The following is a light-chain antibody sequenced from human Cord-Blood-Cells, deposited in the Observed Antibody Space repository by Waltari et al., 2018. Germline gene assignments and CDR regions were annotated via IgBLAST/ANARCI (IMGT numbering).Light chain of an antibody. V-gene: IGKV1-39*01. Sequence: DIQMTQSPPSLSASLGDRVTITCRASQSISSYLNWYQQKPGKAPKLLIYAASSLQSGVPSRFSGSGSGTDFTLTISSLQPEDFATYYCQQSYSTLYTFGQGTKLEIK. CDR1: QSISSY. J-gene: IGKJ2*01. CDR2: AAS. CDR3: QQSYSTLYT.